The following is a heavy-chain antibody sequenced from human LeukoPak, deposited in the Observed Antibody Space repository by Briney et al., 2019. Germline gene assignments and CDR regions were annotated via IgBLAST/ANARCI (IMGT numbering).Heavy chain of an antibody. J-gene: IGHJ3*01. CDR1: GFPFDDYG. D-gene: IGHD1-26*01. CDR2: FNWNGGTT. V-gene: IGHV3-20*04. CDR3: ARGGSPPEALGDTFDV. Sequence: PGGSLRLSCVVSGFPFDDYGMSWVRQAPGQGLEWVSGFNWNGGTTSYADSVKGRFTISRDNAMNTLHLQMNSLTAEDTAVYYCARGGSPPEALGDTFDVWGQGTLVTVSS.